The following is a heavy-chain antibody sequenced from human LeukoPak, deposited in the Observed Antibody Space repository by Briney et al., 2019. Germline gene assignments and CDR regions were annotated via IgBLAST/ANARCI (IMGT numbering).Heavy chain of an antibody. CDR3: ARTTSLTASGHDY. Sequence: GASLKVSCKASGYTFTNYHINWVRQAPGQGLEWMGWINPNTGDRGYAQKFQGRVSITSDTSISTAYMELGSPRSEDTAVYFCARTTSLTASGHDYWGQGTLVTVSS. D-gene: IGHD4-17*01. J-gene: IGHJ4*02. CDR2: INPNTGDR. CDR1: GYTFTNYH. V-gene: IGHV1-8*03.